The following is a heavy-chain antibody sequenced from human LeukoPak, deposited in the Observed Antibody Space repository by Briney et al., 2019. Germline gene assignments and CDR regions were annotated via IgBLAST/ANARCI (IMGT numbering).Heavy chain of an antibody. V-gene: IGHV4-38-2*02. CDR2: IYHSGNT. Sequence: SETLSLTCTVSGYSISSGYYWGWIRQPPGKGLEWIGSIYHSGNTYYNPSLKSRVTISVDTSKNQFSLKLSSVTAADTAVYYCARAPYYDSSGYPFDYWGQGTLVSVSS. D-gene: IGHD3-22*01. CDR1: GYSISSGYY. CDR3: ARAPYYDSSGYPFDY. J-gene: IGHJ4*02.